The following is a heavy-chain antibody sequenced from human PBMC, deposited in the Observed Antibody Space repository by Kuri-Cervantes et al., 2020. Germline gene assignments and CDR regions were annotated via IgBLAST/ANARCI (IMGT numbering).Heavy chain of an antibody. D-gene: IGHD1-1*01. CDR2: INHSGST. CDR1: GGSFSGYY. Sequence: SETLSLTCAVYGGSFSGYYWSWIHQPPGKGLEWIGEINHSGSTNYNPSLKSRVTISVDTSKNQFSLKLSSVTAADTAVYYCARARGTAGTFDYWGQGTLVTVSS. J-gene: IGHJ4*02. V-gene: IGHV4-34*01. CDR3: ARARGTAGTFDY.